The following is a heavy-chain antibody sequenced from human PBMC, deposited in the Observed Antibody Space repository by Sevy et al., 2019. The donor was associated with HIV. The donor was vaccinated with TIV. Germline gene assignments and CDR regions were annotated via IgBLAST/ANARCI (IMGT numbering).Heavy chain of an antibody. J-gene: IGHJ6*02. V-gene: IGHV3-49*03. CDR2: IRSKAYGGTT. D-gene: IGHD6-13*01. CDR1: GFTFGDYA. Sequence: GGSLRLSCTASGFTFGDYAMSWFRQAPGKGLEWVGFIRSKAYGGTTEYAASVKGRFTISRDDSKSIAYLQMNSLKTEDTAVYYCTRDGDGRFSSSWYKGGSDYYYGMDVWGQGTTVTVSS. CDR3: TRDGDGRFSSSWYKGGSDYYYGMDV.